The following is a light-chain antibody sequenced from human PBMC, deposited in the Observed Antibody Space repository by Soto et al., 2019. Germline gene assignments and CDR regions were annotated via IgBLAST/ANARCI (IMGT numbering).Light chain of an antibody. J-gene: IGKJ1*01. CDR1: QGISNY. CDR3: QKFDSAPWT. CDR2: AAS. Sequence: DIQMSQSPSSLSASVRDRVTITCRASQGISNYLAWYQQKPGKVPKLLIYAASTLQSGVPSRFSGSGSGTDFTLTISSLQPEDVGTYYCQKFDSAPWTFGQGTKVEIK. V-gene: IGKV1-27*01.